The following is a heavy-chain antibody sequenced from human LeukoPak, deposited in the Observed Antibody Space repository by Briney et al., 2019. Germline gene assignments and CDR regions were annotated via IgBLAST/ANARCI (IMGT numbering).Heavy chain of an antibody. D-gene: IGHD1-26*01. J-gene: IGHJ5*02. CDR3: ARDRVKWELLSWFDP. Sequence: SETLSLTCTVSGYSISSGYYWGWIRQPPGKGLEWIGSIYHSGSTYYNPSLKSRVTISVGTSKNQFSLKLSSVTAADTAVYYCARDRVKWELLSWFDPWGQGTLVTVSS. CDR1: GYSISSGYY. V-gene: IGHV4-38-2*02. CDR2: IYHSGST.